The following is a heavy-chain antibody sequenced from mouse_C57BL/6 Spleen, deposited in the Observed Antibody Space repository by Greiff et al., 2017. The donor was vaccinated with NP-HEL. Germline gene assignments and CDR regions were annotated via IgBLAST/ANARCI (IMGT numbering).Heavy chain of an antibody. Sequence: QVQLQQSGAELARPGASVKLSCKASGYTFTSYGISWVKQRTGQGLEWIGGIYPRSGNTYYNEKFKGKATLTADKSSSTAYMELRSLTSEDTAIYYCAGGEDDYDGGGYYGMDYWGQGTSVTVSS. CDR1: GYTFTSYG. CDR2: IYPRSGNT. J-gene: IGHJ4*01. D-gene: IGHD2-4*01. CDR3: AGGEDDYDGGGYYGMDY. V-gene: IGHV1-81*01.